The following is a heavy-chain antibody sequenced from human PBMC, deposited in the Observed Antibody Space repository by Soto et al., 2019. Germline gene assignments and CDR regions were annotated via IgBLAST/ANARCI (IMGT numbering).Heavy chain of an antibody. CDR1: GFTFSSYA. CDR2: ISYDGSNK. J-gene: IGHJ6*02. D-gene: IGHD3-22*01. Sequence: GGSLRLSCAASGFTFSSYAMHWVRQAPGKGLEWVAVISYDGSNKYYADSVKGRFTISRDNSKNTLYLQMNSLRAEDTAVYYCAREEFGYYDSSGYYKDYYYYGMDVWGQGTTVTVSS. V-gene: IGHV3-30-3*01. CDR3: AREEFGYYDSSGYYKDYYYYGMDV.